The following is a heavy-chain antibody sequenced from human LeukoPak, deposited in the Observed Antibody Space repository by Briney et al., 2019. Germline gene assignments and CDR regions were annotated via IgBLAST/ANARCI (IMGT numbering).Heavy chain of an antibody. CDR3: ARDPIDIVLIGIGFDP. Sequence: PSETLSLTCTVSGGSISSSSYYWGWIRQPPGKGLEWIGSIYYSGSTYYNPSLKSRVTISVDTSKNQFSLKLSSVTAADTAVYYCARDPIDIVLIGIGFDPWGQGTLVTVSS. CDR1: GGSISSSSYY. CDR2: IYYSGST. D-gene: IGHD2-8*01. V-gene: IGHV4-39*07. J-gene: IGHJ5*02.